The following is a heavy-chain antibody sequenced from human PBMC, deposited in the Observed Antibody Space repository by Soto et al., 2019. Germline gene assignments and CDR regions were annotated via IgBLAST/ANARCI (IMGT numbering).Heavy chain of an antibody. J-gene: IGHJ4*02. CDR2: IDPSGGGT. V-gene: IGHV1-46*01. CDR1: GYTFTGYY. CDR3: ARGQASGFDY. D-gene: IGHD6-25*01. Sequence: ASVKVSCKASGYTFTGYYMHWVRQAPGQGLEWMGIIDPSGGGTSYAQKFQGRLTMTRDTSTSTVYMELTSLRSEDTAVYYCARGQASGFDYWGQGTLVTVSS.